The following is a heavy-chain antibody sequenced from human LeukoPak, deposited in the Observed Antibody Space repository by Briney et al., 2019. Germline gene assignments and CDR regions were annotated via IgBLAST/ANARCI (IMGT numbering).Heavy chain of an antibody. CDR1: GFTFTNNG. D-gene: IGHD3-3*01. CDR3: ARAGVGTYGMDV. CDR2: IWYDGSNK. Sequence: GGSLRLSCAASGFTFTNNGLHWVRQAPGKGLEWVAIIWYDGSNKYYADSVKGRFSIAKDNSKSTLYLQMDSLRAEDTAVYSCARAGVGTYGMDVWGQGTTVTVS. V-gene: IGHV3-33*01. J-gene: IGHJ6*02.